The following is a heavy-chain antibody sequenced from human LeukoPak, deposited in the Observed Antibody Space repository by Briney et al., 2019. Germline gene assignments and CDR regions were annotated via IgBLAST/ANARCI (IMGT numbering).Heavy chain of an antibody. CDR3: ANRGSRFDFDY. CDR2: ISYDGSNK. V-gene: IGHV3-30*18. J-gene: IGHJ4*02. CDR1: GFTLSSYG. D-gene: IGHD1-26*01. Sequence: GGSLRLSCAASGFTLSSYGMHWVRQAPGKGLEWVAVISYDGSNKYYADSVKGRFTISRDNSKSTLYLQMNSLRAEDTAVYYCANRGSRFDFDYWGQGTLGTVSS.